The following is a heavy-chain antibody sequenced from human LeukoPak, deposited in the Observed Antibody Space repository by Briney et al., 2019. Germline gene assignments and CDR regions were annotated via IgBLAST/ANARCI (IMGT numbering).Heavy chain of an antibody. CDR3: TTFAYYEGLSDH. D-gene: IGHD3-22*01. Sequence: GGSLRLSCAASGFTFSNPWMSWVRQAPGKGLEWVGRIKSKTDGGATEYAAAVQGRFTISRDDSKNTLYLQMNSLKTEDTAVYYCTTFAYYEGLSDHWGQGTLVTVSS. CDR2: IKSKTDGGAT. J-gene: IGHJ5*02. V-gene: IGHV3-15*01. CDR1: GFTFSNPW.